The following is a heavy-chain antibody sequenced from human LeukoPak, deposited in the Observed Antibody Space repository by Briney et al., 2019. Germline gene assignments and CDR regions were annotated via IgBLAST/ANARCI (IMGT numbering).Heavy chain of an antibody. CDR1: GGSFSGYY. CDR2: TNHSGST. V-gene: IGHV4-34*01. CDR3: ARGAARGNRYFQH. Sequence: PSETLSLTCAVYGGSFSGYYWSWIRQPPGKGLEWIGETNHSGSTNYNPSLKSRVTISVDTSKNQFSLKLSSVTAAATAAYYCARGAARGNRYFQHWGQGTLVTVSS. D-gene: IGHD3-16*01. J-gene: IGHJ1*01.